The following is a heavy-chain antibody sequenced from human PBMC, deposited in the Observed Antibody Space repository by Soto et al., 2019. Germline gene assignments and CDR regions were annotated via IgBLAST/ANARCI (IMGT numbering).Heavy chain of an antibody. J-gene: IGHJ4*02. Sequence: PGWSLRLSCAASGFTFSSYGMHWVRQAPGKGLEWVAVISYDGSNKYHADSVKGRFTISRDNSKNTLDLQMNSLRAEDTAVYYWPKRLDRFFSGGRSLPRSLLDYWGQGPLVTVSS. D-gene: IGHD3-3*01. CDR2: ISYDGSNK. CDR1: GFTFSSYG. CDR3: PKRLDRFFSGGRSLPRSLLDY. V-gene: IGHV3-30*18.